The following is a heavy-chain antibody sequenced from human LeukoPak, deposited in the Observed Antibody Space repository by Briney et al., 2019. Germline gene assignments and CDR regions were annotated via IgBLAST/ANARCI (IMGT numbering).Heavy chain of an antibody. V-gene: IGHV3-66*03. D-gene: IGHD3-22*01. Sequence: GGSLRLSCAASGFTVSNNYMRWVRQAPGRGLEWVSSIYSRGSTSYVDSVKGRFTISRDNSKNTLFLQMNSLRVEDTAVYYCARDYYGPWGQGTLVTVSS. CDR2: IYSRGST. CDR3: ARDYYGP. CDR1: GFTVSNNY. J-gene: IGHJ5*02.